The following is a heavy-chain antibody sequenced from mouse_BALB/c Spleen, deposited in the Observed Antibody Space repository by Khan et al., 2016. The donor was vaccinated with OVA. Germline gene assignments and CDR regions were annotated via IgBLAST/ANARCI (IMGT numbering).Heavy chain of an antibody. V-gene: IGHV1-7*01. D-gene: IGHD1-1*01. J-gene: IGHJ3*01. CDR3: ANHGSSSAWVTY. CDR1: GYTFTSYW. CDR2: INPSTGYI. Sequence: VQLQESGAELAKPGASVKMSCKASGYTFTSYWMHWVKQRPGQGLEWIGYINPSTGYIEYNQRFKDKATLTADKSSSTAYMQLSSLTSEESAVYYCANHGSSSAWVTYWGQGTLVTVSA.